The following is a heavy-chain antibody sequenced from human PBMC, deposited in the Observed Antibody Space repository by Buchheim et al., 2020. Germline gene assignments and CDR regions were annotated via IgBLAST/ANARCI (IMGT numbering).Heavy chain of an antibody. CDR3: ARSAVDDFWSGYYYPY. D-gene: IGHD3-3*01. CDR2: IYYSGTP. J-gene: IGHJ4*02. CDR1: GGSISTSTFY. Sequence: QLQLQQSGPGLVKSSETLSLICTVSGGSISTSTFYWAWIRQPPGKGLEYIGTIYYSGTPYYNPSLKSRVTMSIDTSTHQFSLKLSSVTAADTAVYYCARSAVDDFWSGYYYPYWGQGTL. V-gene: IGHV4-39*07.